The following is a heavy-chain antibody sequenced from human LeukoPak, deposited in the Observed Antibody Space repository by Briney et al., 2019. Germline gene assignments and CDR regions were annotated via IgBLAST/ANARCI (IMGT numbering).Heavy chain of an antibody. CDR2: IEQDGSGR. D-gene: IGHD1-26*01. CDR3: ARQLAGPTGYFYMDV. V-gene: IGHV3-7*01. J-gene: IGHJ6*03. CDR1: GFTLSSFW. Sequence: GGSLRLSCAASGFTLSSFWMSWVRQAPGKGLEWVANIEQDGSGRYYVDSVKGRSTISRDNAQNSLFLQMNSLRAEDTAFYYCARQLAGPTGYFYMDVWGKGTTVTVSS.